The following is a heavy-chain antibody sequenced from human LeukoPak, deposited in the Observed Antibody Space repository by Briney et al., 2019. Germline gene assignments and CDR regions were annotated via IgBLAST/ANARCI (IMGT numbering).Heavy chain of an antibody. CDR3: ARRGYCSSTSCYGERPFRKNVYYYYYMDV. V-gene: IGHV4-59*11. CDR2: IYYSGST. CDR1: GGSISSHY. J-gene: IGHJ6*03. D-gene: IGHD2-2*01. Sequence: SETLSLTCTVSGGSISSHYWSWIRQPPGKGLEWIGYIYYSGSTNYNPSLKSRVTISVDTSKNQFSLKLSSVTAADTAVYYCARRGYCSSTSCYGERPFRKNVYYYYYMDVWGKGTTVTVSS.